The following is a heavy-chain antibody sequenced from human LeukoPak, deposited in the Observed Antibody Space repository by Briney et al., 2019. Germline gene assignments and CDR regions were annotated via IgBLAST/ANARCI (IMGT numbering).Heavy chain of an antibody. Sequence: PSETLSLTCTVSGASISSTSYYWGWIRQPPGKGLEWIGSIYYSGSTYYNPSLKSRVTISVDTSKKQFSLKLSSVTAADTAVYYCARLYRSRTSCFVDPWGQGTLVTVSS. CDR2: IYYSGST. V-gene: IGHV4-39*01. J-gene: IGHJ5*02. CDR1: GASISSTSYY. D-gene: IGHD2-2*01. CDR3: ARLYRSRTSCFVDP.